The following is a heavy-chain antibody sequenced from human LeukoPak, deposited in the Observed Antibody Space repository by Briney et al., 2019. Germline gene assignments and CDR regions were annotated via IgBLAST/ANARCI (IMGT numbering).Heavy chain of an antibody. CDR1: GFAFSSYS. V-gene: IGHV3-21*01. D-gene: IGHD3-3*01. J-gene: IGHJ4*02. Sequence: PGGSLRLSCAASGFAFSSYSMNWVRQAPGKGLEWVSSISSSSSYIYYADSVKGRFTISRDNAKNSLYLQMNSLRAEDTAVYYCARSPLVYDFWSGYPAPSFDYWGQGTLVTVSS. CDR3: ARSPLVYDFWSGYPAPSFDY. CDR2: ISSSSSYI.